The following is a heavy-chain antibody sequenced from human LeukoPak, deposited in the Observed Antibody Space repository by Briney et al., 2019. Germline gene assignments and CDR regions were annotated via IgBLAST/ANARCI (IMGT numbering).Heavy chain of an antibody. D-gene: IGHD5-24*01. CDR1: GYSFTSYW. Sequence: RGESLKISCKGSGYSFTSYWIGWVRQMPGKGLEWMGIIYPGDSDTRYSPSFQGQVTISADKSISTAYLQWSSLKASDTAMYYCAKTNRDGYNAWEFDYWGQGTLVTVSS. V-gene: IGHV5-51*01. CDR3: AKTNRDGYNAWEFDY. CDR2: IYPGDSDT. J-gene: IGHJ4*02.